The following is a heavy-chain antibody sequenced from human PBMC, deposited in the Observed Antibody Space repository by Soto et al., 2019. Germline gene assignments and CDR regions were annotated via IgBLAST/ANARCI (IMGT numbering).Heavy chain of an antibody. D-gene: IGHD3-9*01. CDR2: ISAYNGNT. Sequence: VASVKVSCKASGYTFTSYCISWVRQAPGQGLEWMGWISAYNGNTNYAQKLQGRVTMTTDTSTSTAYMELRSLRSDDTAVYYCARVRRYYDILTGYYIFDYWGQGTLVTVSS. J-gene: IGHJ4*02. CDR1: GYTFTSYC. CDR3: ARVRRYYDILTGYYIFDY. V-gene: IGHV1-18*04.